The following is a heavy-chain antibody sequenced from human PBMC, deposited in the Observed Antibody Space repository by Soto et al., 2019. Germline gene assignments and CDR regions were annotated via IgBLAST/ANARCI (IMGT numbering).Heavy chain of an antibody. CDR2: IVVGSGNT. CDR1: GFTFTSSA. CDR3: AADPFKSLYYMDI. Sequence: ASVKVSCKASGFTFTSSAVQWVRQARGQRLEWIGWIVVGSGNTNYAQKFQERVTITRDMSTSTAYMELSSLRSEDTAVYYCAADPFKSLYYMDIWGKGTTVTVSS. V-gene: IGHV1-58*01. J-gene: IGHJ6*03.